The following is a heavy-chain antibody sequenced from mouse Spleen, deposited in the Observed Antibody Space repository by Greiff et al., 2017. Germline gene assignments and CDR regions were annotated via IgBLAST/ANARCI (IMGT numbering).Heavy chain of an antibody. J-gene: IGHJ2*01. D-gene: IGHD2-13*01. Sequence: EVQLQESGPVLVKPGASVKMSCKASGYTFTDYYMNWVKQSHGKSLEWIGVINPYNGGTSYNQKFKGKATLTVDKSSSTAYMELNSLTSEDSAVYYCASLVFPGDYFFDYWGQGTTLTVSS. CDR3: ASLVFPGDYFFDY. CDR2: INPYNGGT. V-gene: IGHV1-19*01. CDR1: GYTFTDYY.